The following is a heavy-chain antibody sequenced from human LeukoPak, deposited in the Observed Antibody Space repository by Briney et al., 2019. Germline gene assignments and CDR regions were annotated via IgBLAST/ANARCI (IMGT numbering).Heavy chain of an antibody. J-gene: IGHJ4*02. Sequence: GGSLRLSCAASGFTFSSYAMSWVRQAPGKGLEWVSAISGSGGSTYYADSVKGRFTISRDNSKNTLYLQMNSLRAEDTAVYYCASVRFLEWLLFRDYFDYWGQGTLVTVPS. CDR3: ASVRFLEWLLFRDYFDY. V-gene: IGHV3-23*01. D-gene: IGHD3-3*01. CDR2: ISGSGGST. CDR1: GFTFSSYA.